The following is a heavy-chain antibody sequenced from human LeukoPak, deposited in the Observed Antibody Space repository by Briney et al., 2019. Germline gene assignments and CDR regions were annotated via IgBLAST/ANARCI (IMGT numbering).Heavy chain of an antibody. CDR1: GYNFASYW. J-gene: IGHJ4*02. D-gene: IGHD5-18*01. Sequence: GESLQISCKGSGYNFASYWISWVRQMPGKGLEWMGRIDPSDSYTNYSPSFQGHVTISADKSISTAYLQWSSLKASDTAMYYCARKRDTAMIDYWGQGTLVTVSS. CDR3: ARKRDTAMIDY. V-gene: IGHV5-10-1*01. CDR2: IDPSDSYT.